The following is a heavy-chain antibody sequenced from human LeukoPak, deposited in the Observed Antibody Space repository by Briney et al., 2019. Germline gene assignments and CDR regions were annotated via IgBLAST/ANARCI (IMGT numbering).Heavy chain of an antibody. Sequence: SETLSLTCTVSGGSMSSSSYYWGWIRQPPGKGLEWIGSMYYSGSTYYNPSLRSRVTISVDTSKNQFSLKLSSVTAADTAVYFCARHVYSSSWIYYYYYMDVWGKGTTVTVSS. D-gene: IGHD6-13*01. J-gene: IGHJ6*03. CDR3: ARHVYSSSWIYYYYYMDV. CDR2: MYYSGST. V-gene: IGHV4-39*01. CDR1: GGSMSSSSYY.